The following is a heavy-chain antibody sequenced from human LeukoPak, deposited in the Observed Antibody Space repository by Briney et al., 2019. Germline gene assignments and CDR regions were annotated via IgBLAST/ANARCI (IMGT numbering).Heavy chain of an antibody. CDR1: GFTFSSYA. V-gene: IGHV3-7*01. J-gene: IGHJ4*02. CDR3: ARGQQPFDY. D-gene: IGHD6-13*01. CDR2: IKQDGSEK. Sequence: GGSLRLSCAASGFTFSSYAMSWVRQAPGKGLEWVANIKQDGSEKYYVDSVKGRFTISRDNAKNSLYLQMNSLRAEDTAVYYCARGQQPFDYWGQGTLVTVSS.